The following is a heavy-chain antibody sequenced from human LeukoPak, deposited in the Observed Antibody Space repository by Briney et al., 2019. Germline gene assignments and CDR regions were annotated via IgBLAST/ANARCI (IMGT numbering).Heavy chain of an antibody. D-gene: IGHD6-13*01. Sequence: PSETLSLTCTVSSGSISNYYWSWIRQPPGKGLEWIGYVYFSGSTNYNPSLKSRVTISVDTSKNQFSLRLNSVTAADTAVYYCARDRTSSSWYGVDYWGQGTLVTVSS. J-gene: IGHJ4*02. CDR3: ARDRTSSSWYGVDY. CDR2: VYFSGST. V-gene: IGHV4-59*12. CDR1: SGSISNYY.